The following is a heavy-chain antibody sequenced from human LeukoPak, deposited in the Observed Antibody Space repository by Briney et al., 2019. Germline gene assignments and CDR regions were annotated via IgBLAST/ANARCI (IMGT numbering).Heavy chain of an antibody. CDR2: ISGDGVSP. V-gene: IGHV3-23*01. CDR1: GFTFSSYA. D-gene: IGHD4/OR15-4a*01. J-gene: IGHJ4*02. Sequence: GGSLRLSCAASGFTFSSYAMSWVRQTPGKGLECVSAISGDGVSPYYADSVRGRFTISRDNSKNTLYLQMNSLRFEDTAVYFCARDPGAFPYFFDYWGQGTLVTVSS. CDR3: ARDPGAFPYFFDY.